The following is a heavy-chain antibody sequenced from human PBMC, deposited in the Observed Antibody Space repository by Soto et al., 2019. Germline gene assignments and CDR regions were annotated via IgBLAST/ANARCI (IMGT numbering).Heavy chain of an antibody. CDR1: GFSLTTSGEG. CDR3: AHRVLRTVFGLVTTTAIYFDF. D-gene: IGHD3-3*01. V-gene: IGHV2-5*02. Sequence: QITLNESGPTQVKPRQTLTLTCTFSGFSLTTSGEGVGWIRQSPGKAPEWLALIYWDDDKRYSPSLKSRLTITKDTSKNKVVLTMADLDPADTATYYCAHRVLRTVFGLVTTTAIYFDFWGQGTPVAVSS. J-gene: IGHJ4*02. CDR2: IYWDDDK.